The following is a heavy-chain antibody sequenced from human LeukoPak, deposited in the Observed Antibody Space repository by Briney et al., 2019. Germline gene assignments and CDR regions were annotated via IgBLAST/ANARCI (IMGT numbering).Heavy chain of an antibody. CDR1: GFTFSTYA. Sequence: PGGSLRLSCAASGFTFSTYAMSWVPQAPGKGLEWVSTISVSGGNTYYADSVKGRFTISRDNSKNTLYLQMNSLRAEDTAVYYCAKTPANWGTNWGQGTLVTVSS. V-gene: IGHV3-23*01. CDR3: AKTPANWGTN. D-gene: IGHD7-27*01. CDR2: ISVSGGNT. J-gene: IGHJ4*02.